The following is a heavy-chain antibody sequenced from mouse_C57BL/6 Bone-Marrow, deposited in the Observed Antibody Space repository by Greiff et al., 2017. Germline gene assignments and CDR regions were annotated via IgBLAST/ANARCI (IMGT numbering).Heavy chain of an antibody. J-gene: IGHJ1*03. CDR2: ISYSGST. Sequence: VQLKESGPGLAKPSQTLSLTCSVTGYSITSDYWNWIRKFPGNKLEYMGYISYSGSTYYNPSLKSRISITRDTSKNQYYLQLNSVTTEDTATYYCARYQGKLTGDYWYFDVWGTGTTVTVSS. CDR1: GYSITSDY. CDR3: ARYQGKLTGDYWYFDV. D-gene: IGHD4-1*01. V-gene: IGHV3-8*01.